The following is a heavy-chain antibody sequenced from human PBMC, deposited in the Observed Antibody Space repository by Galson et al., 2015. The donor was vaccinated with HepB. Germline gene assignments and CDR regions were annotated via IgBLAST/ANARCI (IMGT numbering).Heavy chain of an antibody. CDR2: ISSSGSTI. J-gene: IGHJ4*02. D-gene: IGHD3-16*02. CDR3: ARATYYDYIWGSYRYETFDY. V-gene: IGHV3-11*01. CDR1: GFTFSDYY. Sequence: SLRLSCAASGFTFSDYYMSWIRQAPGKGLEWVSYISSSGSTIYYADSVKGRFTISRDNAKNSLYLQMNSLRAEDTAVYYCARATYYDYIWGSYRYETFDYWGQGTLVTVSS.